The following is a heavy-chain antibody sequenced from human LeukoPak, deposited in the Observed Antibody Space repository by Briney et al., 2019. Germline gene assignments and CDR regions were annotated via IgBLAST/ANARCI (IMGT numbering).Heavy chain of an antibody. D-gene: IGHD2-15*01. J-gene: IGHJ4*02. CDR3: ARVRYCSGGSCQQLDLYFDPFLDY. CDR2: IYYSGST. V-gene: IGHV4-39*07. CDR1: GGSISSSNYY. Sequence: SETLSLTCTVSGGSISSSNYYWGWLRQPPGKGLEWIGSIYYSGSTYYNPSLKSRVTISVDTSKNQFSLKLSSVTAADTAVYYCARVRYCSGGSCQQLDLYFDPFLDYWGQGTLVTVSS.